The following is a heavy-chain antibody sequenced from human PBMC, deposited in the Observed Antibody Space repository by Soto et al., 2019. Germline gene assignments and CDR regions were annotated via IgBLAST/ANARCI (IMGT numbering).Heavy chain of an antibody. V-gene: IGHV3-23*01. CDR1: GFSFSNYA. CDR3: AKGFYDDSSGSSPTTFDY. D-gene: IGHD3-22*01. J-gene: IGHJ4*02. Sequence: GGSLRLSCAGSGFSFSNYAMSWVRQAPGKGLEWVSSISGYGGNTFYADSVQGRFTISRDNSKNTLYLQMNSLRAEDTAKYYCAKGFYDDSSGSSPTTFDYWGQGTLVTVYS. CDR2: ISGYGGNT.